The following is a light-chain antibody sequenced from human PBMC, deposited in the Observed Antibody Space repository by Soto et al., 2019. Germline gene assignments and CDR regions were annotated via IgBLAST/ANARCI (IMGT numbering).Light chain of an antibody. Sequence: DIVMTQSPDSLAVSLGERATINCKSSQSVLYSSNNKNYLAWYQQKPGQPPKLLIYWASTRESGVPDRFSGSGSGTDFTLTISSLQTADVAGYYCQQYYDAPQNFGQETKVDIK. CDR2: WAS. V-gene: IGKV4-1*01. J-gene: IGKJ1*01. CDR1: QSVLYSSNNKNY. CDR3: QQYYDAPQN.